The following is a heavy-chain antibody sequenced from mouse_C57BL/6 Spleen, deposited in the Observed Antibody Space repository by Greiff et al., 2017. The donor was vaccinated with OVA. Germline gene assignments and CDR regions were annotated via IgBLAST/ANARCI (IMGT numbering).Heavy chain of an antibody. CDR3: ARGRDYYGSSYGYFDY. Sequence: VQLQESGAELARPGASVKLSCKASGYTFTSYGISWVKQRTGQGLEWIGEIYPRSGNTYYNEKFKGKATLTADKSSSTAYMELRSLTSEDSAVYFCARGRDYYGSSYGYFDYWGQGTTLTVSS. CDR2: IYPRSGNT. CDR1: GYTFTSYG. V-gene: IGHV1-81*01. D-gene: IGHD1-1*01. J-gene: IGHJ2*01.